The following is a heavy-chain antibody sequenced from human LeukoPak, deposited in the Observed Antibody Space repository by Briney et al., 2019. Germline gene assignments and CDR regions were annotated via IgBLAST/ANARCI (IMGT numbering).Heavy chain of an antibody. CDR2: IIPILGIA. D-gene: IGHD3-22*01. Sequence: GASVNVSCNASGGTFTSYAISWVRHPPPQGLEWMGRIIPILGIANYAQKFQGRVTITANKSTSTAYMELSSLRSEDTAVYYCAREEWEYYGSSGYYWVDYWGQGTLVTVSS. CDR1: GGTFTSYA. CDR3: AREEWEYYGSSGYYWVDY. J-gene: IGHJ4*02. V-gene: IGHV1-69*04.